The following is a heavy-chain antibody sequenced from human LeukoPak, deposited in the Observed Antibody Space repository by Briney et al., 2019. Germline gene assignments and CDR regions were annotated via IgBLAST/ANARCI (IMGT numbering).Heavy chain of an antibody. CDR2: INHSGST. Sequence: SETLSLTCAVYGGSFSGYYWSWIRQPPGKGLEWIGEINHSGSTNYNPSLKSRVTISVDTSKNQFSLKLSSVTAADTAVYYCARGGRYFDWLLQNWFDPWGQGTLVTVPS. CDR1: GGSFSGYY. CDR3: ARGGRYFDWLLQNWFDP. J-gene: IGHJ5*02. V-gene: IGHV4-34*01. D-gene: IGHD3-9*01.